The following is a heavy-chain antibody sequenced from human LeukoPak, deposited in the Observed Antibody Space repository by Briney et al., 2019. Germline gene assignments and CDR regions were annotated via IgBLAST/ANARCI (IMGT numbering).Heavy chain of an antibody. CDR3: ARAPVIVMHDWYFDL. J-gene: IGHJ2*01. V-gene: IGHV3-21*01. CDR2: ISSSSSYI. CDR1: GFTFSSYS. D-gene: IGHD3-22*01. Sequence: PGGSLRLSCAASGFTFSSYSMNWVRQAPGKGLEWVSSISSSSSYIYYADSVKGRFTISRDNAKNSLYLQMNSLRAEDTAVYYCARAPVIVMHDWYFDLWGRGTLVTVSS.